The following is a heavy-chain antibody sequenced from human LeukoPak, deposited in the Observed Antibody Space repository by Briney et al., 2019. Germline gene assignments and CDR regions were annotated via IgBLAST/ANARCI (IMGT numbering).Heavy chain of an antibody. D-gene: IGHD6-6*01. CDR2: IYYSGST. CDR3: ARDLPYSSSSLVWFDP. CDR1: GGSISSYY. J-gene: IGHJ5*02. Sequence: SETLSLTCTISGGSISSYYWSWIRQPPGKGLEWIGYIYYSGSTNYNPSLKSRVTISVDTSKNQFSLKLSSVTAADTAVYYCARDLPYSSSSLVWFDPWGQGTLVTVSS. V-gene: IGHV4-59*01.